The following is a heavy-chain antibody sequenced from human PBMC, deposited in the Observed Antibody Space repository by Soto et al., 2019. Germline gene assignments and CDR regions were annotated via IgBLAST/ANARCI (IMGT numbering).Heavy chain of an antibody. V-gene: IGHV4-38-2*01. J-gene: IGHJ4*02. D-gene: IGHD2-2*01. CDR1: GGSIISNYW. Sequence: PSETLSLTCAVSGGSIISNYWWAWIRQSPGEGLVWIGSIYHSGTTYYNPSLESRVIISVDTTKNHFSLNLKSVTAADTAVYYCARQRVAPAQYFFDYWGQGIPVTVSS. CDR2: IYHSGTT. CDR3: ARQRVAPAQYFFDY.